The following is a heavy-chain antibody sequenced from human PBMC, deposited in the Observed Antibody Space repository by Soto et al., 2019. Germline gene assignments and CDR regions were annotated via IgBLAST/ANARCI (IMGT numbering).Heavy chain of an antibody. CDR1: GFTFSSYG. D-gene: IGHD3-3*01. J-gene: IGHJ6*02. CDR2: ISYDGSNK. V-gene: IGHV3-30*18. Sequence: GGSLRLSCAASGFTFSSYGMHWVRQAPGKGLEWVAVISYDGSNKYYADSVKGRFTISRDNSKNTLYLQMNSLRAEDTAVYYCAKGWRYYDFWSGYSHQNSSYYYYGMDVWGQGTTVTVSS. CDR3: AKGWRYYDFWSGYSHQNSSYYYYGMDV.